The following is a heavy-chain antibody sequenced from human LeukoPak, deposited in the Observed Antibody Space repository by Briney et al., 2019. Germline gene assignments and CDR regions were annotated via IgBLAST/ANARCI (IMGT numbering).Heavy chain of an antibody. Sequence: SETLSLTCTVSGGSISSYYWSWIRQPPGKGLGWIGYIYYSGSTNYNPSLKSRVTISVDTSKNQFSLKLSSVTAADTAVYYCARVHSSGWYDDWYFDLWGRGTLVTVSS. J-gene: IGHJ2*01. D-gene: IGHD6-19*01. V-gene: IGHV4-59*01. CDR1: GGSISSYY. CDR2: IYYSGST. CDR3: ARVHSSGWYDDWYFDL.